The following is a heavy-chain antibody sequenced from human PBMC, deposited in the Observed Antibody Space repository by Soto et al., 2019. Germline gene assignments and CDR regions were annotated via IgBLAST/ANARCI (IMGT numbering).Heavy chain of an antibody. CDR2: IYHSGST. V-gene: IGHV4-38-2*02. CDR3: ARGIREGAGTLDY. Sequence: SETRSLTVTFSGYSISSGEYWGWVRQPPGKGLEWIGCIYHSGSTYYNPSLKSRVTISVDTSKNQFSLKRSSVTAADPPVYYFARGIREGAGTLDYWGQGTMVTVSS. D-gene: IGHD1-20*01. CDR1: GYSISSGEY. J-gene: IGHJ4*02.